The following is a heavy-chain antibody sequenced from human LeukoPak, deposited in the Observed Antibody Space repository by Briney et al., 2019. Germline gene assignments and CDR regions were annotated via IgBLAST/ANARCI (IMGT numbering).Heavy chain of an antibody. CDR1: GFTFSSYG. D-gene: IGHD4-23*01. V-gene: IGHV3-30*03. CDR3: ATGQYSGNSALDY. J-gene: IGHJ4*02. CDR2: ISYDGSNK. Sequence: GGSLRLSCAASGFTFSSYGMHWVRQAPGKGLEWVAVISYDGSNKYYADSVKGRFTVSRDNSKNTLYLQMNSLRAEDTAVYYCATGQYSGNSALDYWGQGALVTVSS.